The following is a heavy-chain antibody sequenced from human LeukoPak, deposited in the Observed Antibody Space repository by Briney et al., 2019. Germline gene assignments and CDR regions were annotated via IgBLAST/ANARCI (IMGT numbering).Heavy chain of an antibody. V-gene: IGHV3-30*14. CDR2: ISYDGSNK. D-gene: IGHD2-15*01. J-gene: IGHJ6*02. CDR3: ARDRSRYYGMDV. Sequence: PGGSLRLSCAASGFTFSSYAMHWVRQAPGKGLEWVAVISYDGSNKYYADSVKGRFTISKHNSKNTLYLQMNSLRAEDTAVYYCARDRSRYYGMDVWGQGTTVTVSS. CDR1: GFTFSSYA.